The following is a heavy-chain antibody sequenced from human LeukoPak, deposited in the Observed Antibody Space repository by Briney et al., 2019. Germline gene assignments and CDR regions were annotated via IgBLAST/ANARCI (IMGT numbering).Heavy chain of an antibody. CDR2: INRNSGGT. V-gene: IGHV1-2*04. CDR3: ARANALYCSSTTCLFDY. J-gene: IGHJ4*02. CDR1: GYTFTGYY. Sequence: ASVKVSCKASGYTFTGYYMHWVRQAPGQGLEWMGWINRNSGGTYSAQKFQGWVTMTRDTSISTAYMELSRLTSDDTAVYYCARANALYCSSTTCLFDYWGQGTLVTVSS. D-gene: IGHD2-2*01.